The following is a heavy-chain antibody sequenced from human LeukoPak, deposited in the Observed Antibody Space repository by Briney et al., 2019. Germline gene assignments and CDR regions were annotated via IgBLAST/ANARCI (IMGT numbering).Heavy chain of an antibody. D-gene: IGHD3-22*01. J-gene: IGHJ4*02. CDR3: ARDPGDSPRPFDY. Sequence: PGGSLRLSCAASGFTFSSYAMHWVRQAPGKGLEWVAVISYDGSNKYYADSVKGRFTISRDNSKNTLYLQMNSLRAEDTAVYYCARDPGDSPRPFDYWGQGTLVTVPS. V-gene: IGHV3-30-3*01. CDR2: ISYDGSNK. CDR1: GFTFSSYA.